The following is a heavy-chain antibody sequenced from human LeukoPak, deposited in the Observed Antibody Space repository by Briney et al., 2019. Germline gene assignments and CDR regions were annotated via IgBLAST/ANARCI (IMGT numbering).Heavy chain of an antibody. J-gene: IGHJ5*02. V-gene: IGHV6-1*01. D-gene: IGHD2-2*01. CDR1: GDSVSSNSAA. Sequence: SQTLSLTCGISGDSVSSNSAAWNWIRQSPSRGLEWLGRTYFRSQWYQDYAVSVKGRITIDSDTSKNQFSLHLSSVTPGDTAVYYCSSGWALSSWGQGTLVTVSS. CDR3: SSGWALSS. CDR2: TYFRSQWYQ.